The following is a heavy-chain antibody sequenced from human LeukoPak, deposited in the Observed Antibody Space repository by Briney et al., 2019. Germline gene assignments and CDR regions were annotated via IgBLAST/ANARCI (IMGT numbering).Heavy chain of an antibody. CDR2: INHSGST. Sequence: SETLSLTCAVYGGSFSDYYWSWIRQPPGKGLEWIGEINHSGSTNYNPSLKSRVTISVDTSKNQFSLRLSSVTAADTAVYYCARELYSSGYHDAFDICGQGTMVTASS. V-gene: IGHV4-34*01. J-gene: IGHJ3*02. D-gene: IGHD3-22*01. CDR3: ARELYSSGYHDAFDI. CDR1: GGSFSDYY.